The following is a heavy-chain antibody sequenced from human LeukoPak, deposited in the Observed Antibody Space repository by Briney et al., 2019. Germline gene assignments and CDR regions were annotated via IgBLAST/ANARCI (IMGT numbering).Heavy chain of an antibody. CDR3: ARTVGASEGVDY. CDR1: GFTFSSYE. V-gene: IGHV3-48*03. Sequence: GGSLRLFCAASGFTFSSYEMNWVRQAPGKGLEWVSYISSSGSTIYYADSVKGRFTISRDNAKNSLYLQMNSLRAEDTAVYYCARTVGASEGVDYWGQGTLVTVTS. J-gene: IGHJ4*02. D-gene: IGHD1-26*01. CDR2: ISSSGSTI.